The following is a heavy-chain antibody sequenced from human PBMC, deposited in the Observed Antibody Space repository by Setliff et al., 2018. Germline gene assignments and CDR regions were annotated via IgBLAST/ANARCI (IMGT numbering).Heavy chain of an antibody. Sequence: SKTLSLTCTVSGGSISSNTYYWSWIRQHPGKGLEWIGYISYSGSTYYNPSLKSRVSISIDTSKNQFSLNLSSVTAADTAVYYCARVATAMLDAFDIWGQGTMVTVSS. CDR3: ARVATAMLDAFDI. CDR1: GGSISSNTYY. V-gene: IGHV4-31*03. CDR2: ISYSGST. J-gene: IGHJ3*02. D-gene: IGHD5-18*01.